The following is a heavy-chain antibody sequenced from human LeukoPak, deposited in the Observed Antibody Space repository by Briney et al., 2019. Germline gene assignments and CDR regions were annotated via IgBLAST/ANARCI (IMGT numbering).Heavy chain of an antibody. D-gene: IGHD6-13*01. V-gene: IGHV3-21*01. CDR3: ARGKGIAAARRPFDC. Sequence: GGSLRLSCAASGFTFSSYSMNWVRQAPGKGLEWVSSISSSSSYIYYADSVKGRFTISRDNAKNSLYLQMNSLRAEDTAVYYCARGKGIAAARRPFDCWGQGTLVTVSS. CDR1: GFTFSSYS. CDR2: ISSSSSYI. J-gene: IGHJ4*02.